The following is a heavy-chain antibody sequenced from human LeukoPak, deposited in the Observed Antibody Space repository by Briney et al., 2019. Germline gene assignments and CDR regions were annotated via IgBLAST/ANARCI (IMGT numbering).Heavy chain of an antibody. V-gene: IGHV1-69*05. Sequence: SSVKVSCKASGGTFSSYAISWVRQAPGQGLEWMGRIIPIFGTANYAQKFQGRVTITTDESTSTAYMELSSLRSEDTAVYYCAKTRPTMVVPWGQGTLVTVSS. D-gene: IGHD4-23*01. CDR1: GGTFSSYA. CDR2: IIPIFGTA. CDR3: AKTRPTMVVP. J-gene: IGHJ4*02.